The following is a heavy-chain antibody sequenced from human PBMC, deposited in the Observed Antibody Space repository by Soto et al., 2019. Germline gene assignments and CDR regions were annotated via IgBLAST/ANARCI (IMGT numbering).Heavy chain of an antibody. CDR1: GGSFSGYY. Sequence: SETLSLTCAVYGGSFSGYYWSWIRQPPGKGLEWIGEINHSGSTNYNPSLKSRVTISVDTSKNQFSLKLSSVTAADTAVYFCARSAKTGSNRCYDYWGQGTLVTVSS. CDR3: ARSAKTGSNRCYDY. D-gene: IGHD3-16*02. J-gene: IGHJ4*02. V-gene: IGHV4-34*01. CDR2: INHSGST.